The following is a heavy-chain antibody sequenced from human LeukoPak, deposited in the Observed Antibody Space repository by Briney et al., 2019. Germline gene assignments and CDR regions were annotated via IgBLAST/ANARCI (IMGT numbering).Heavy chain of an antibody. Sequence: SQTLSLTCAVSGGSISSGGYSWSWIRQPPGKGLEWIGYIYHSGGTYYNPSLKSRVTISVDRSKNQFSLKLSSVTAADTAVYYCARGRQQLVKGGDAFDIWGQGTMVTVSS. CDR1: GGSISSGGYS. J-gene: IGHJ3*02. D-gene: IGHD6-13*01. V-gene: IGHV4-30-2*01. CDR2: IYHSGGT. CDR3: ARGRQQLVKGGDAFDI.